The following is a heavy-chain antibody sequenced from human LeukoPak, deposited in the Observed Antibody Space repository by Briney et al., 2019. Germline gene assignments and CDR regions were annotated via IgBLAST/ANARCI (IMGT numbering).Heavy chain of an antibody. Sequence: GGSLRLSCAASGFTFSSYSMNWVRQAPGKGLEWVSSISGSSSYIYYADSVKGRFTISRDNAKNSLYLQMNSLRAEDTAVYYCARDLSITGSRRNWFDPWGQGTLVTVSS. D-gene: IGHD1-20*01. CDR3: ARDLSITGSRRNWFDP. CDR1: GFTFSSYS. J-gene: IGHJ5*02. CDR2: ISGSSSYI. V-gene: IGHV3-21*01.